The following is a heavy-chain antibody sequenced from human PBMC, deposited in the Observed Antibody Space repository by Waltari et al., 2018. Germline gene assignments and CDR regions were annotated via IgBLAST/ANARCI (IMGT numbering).Heavy chain of an antibody. D-gene: IGHD2-2*02. CDR2: ITPNNGAT. J-gene: IGHJ6*02. CDR1: GYVFTDYY. Sequence: QVQLVQSGAEVKKPGASVKVSCKASGYVFTDYYMHWVRPAPGPGLEWMGRITPNNGATTYAQNFQGRVTMTRDTSVRTAYMELSSLRSDDTAVYYCANEFCGSTNCYTDYGMDVWGQGTTVTVSS. V-gene: IGHV1-2*06. CDR3: ANEFCGSTNCYTDYGMDV.